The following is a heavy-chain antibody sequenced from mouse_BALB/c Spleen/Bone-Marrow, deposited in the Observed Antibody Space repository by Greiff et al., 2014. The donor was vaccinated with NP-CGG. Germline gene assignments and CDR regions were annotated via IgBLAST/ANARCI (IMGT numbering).Heavy chain of an antibody. CDR3: AKSRDYVSSYNAMDY. CDR2: IDPANGNT. Sequence: VQLQQSGAELVKPGASVKLSCTASGFNIKDTYMHWVKQRPEQGLEWIGRIDPANGNTKYDPKFQGKATITADTSSNTAYLQLSSLTSEDTAVYNCAKSRDYVSSYNAMDYWGQETPVTVP. J-gene: IGHJ4*01. V-gene: IGHV14-3*02. D-gene: IGHD1-1*01. CDR1: GFNIKDTY.